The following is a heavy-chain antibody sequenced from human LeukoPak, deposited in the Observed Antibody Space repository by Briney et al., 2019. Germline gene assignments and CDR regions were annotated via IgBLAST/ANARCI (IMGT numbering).Heavy chain of an antibody. CDR3: AKRVVVAALDAFDI. V-gene: IGHV3-30*18. Sequence: GGSLRLSCAASGFTFSSYGMHWVRQAPGKGLEWVAVISYDGSNKYYADSVKGRFTISRDNSKNTLYLQMNSLRAEDTAVYYCAKRVVVAALDAFDIWGQGTMVTVSS. J-gene: IGHJ3*02. CDR2: ISYDGSNK. CDR1: GFTFSSYG. D-gene: IGHD2-15*01.